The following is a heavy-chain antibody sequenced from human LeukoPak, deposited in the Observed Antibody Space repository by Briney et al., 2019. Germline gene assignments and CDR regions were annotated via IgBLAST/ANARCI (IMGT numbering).Heavy chain of an antibody. J-gene: IGHJ6*02. CDR2: INHSGST. CDR3: ARGGSGYSYGPYYYGMDV. D-gene: IGHD5-18*01. Sequence: SETRSLTCAVYGGSFSGYYWSWIRQPPGKGLEWIGEINHSGSTNYNPSLKSRVTISVDTSRNQFSLKLSSVTAADTAVYYCARGGSGYSYGPYYYGMDVWGQGTTVTVSS. V-gene: IGHV4-34*01. CDR1: GGSFSGYY.